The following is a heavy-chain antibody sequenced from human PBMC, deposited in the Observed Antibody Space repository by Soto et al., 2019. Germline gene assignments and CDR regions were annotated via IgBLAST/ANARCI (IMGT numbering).Heavy chain of an antibody. D-gene: IGHD1-26*01. CDR3: ARGPTSLGDD. CDR2: IIPLLGIT. V-gene: IGHV1-69*02. J-gene: IGHJ4*02. CDR1: GGSFSSFH. Sequence: QVQLVQSGAEVRKPGSSVKVSCKTSGGSFSSFHITWVRQAPGQGLEWMGRIIPLLGITNYAQNFQGRVTITADKSTNTAYMELNGLRYEDTAMYYCARGPTSLGDDWGQGTLITVSS.